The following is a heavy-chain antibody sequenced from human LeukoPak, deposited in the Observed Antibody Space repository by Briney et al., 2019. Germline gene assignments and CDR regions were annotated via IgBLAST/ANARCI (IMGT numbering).Heavy chain of an antibody. J-gene: IGHJ4*02. CDR3: ARDSIAAAGLYYFDY. V-gene: IGHV3-21*01. CDR2: ISSSSSYI. D-gene: IGHD6-13*01. CDR1: GFSFSSYS. Sequence: GGSLRLSCAASGFSFSSYSMNWVRQAPGKGLEWVSSISSSSSYIYYADSVKGRFTISRDNAKNSLYLQMNSLRAEDTAVYYCARDSIAAAGLYYFDYWGQGTLVTVSP.